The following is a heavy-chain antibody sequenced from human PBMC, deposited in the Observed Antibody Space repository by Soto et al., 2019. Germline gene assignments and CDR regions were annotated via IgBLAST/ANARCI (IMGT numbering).Heavy chain of an antibody. V-gene: IGHV4-4*07. CDR1: GGSISSYC. J-gene: IGHJ4*02. Sequence: SETLSLTCTVSGGSISSYCWSWIRQPAGKGLEWIGRIYTSGSTNYSPSLKSRVTMSVDTSKNQFSLKLSSVTAADTAVYYCARDQFAYCSSTSCPYYFGYWGQGTLVTVSS. CDR2: IYTSGST. D-gene: IGHD2-2*01. CDR3: ARDQFAYCSSTSCPYYFGY.